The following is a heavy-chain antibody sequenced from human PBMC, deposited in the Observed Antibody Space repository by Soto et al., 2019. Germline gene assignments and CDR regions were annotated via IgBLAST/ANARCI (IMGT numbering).Heavy chain of an antibody. CDR2: ISYDGSNK. CDR1: GFTFSSYG. Sequence: QVQLVESGGGVVQPGRSLRLSCAASGFTFSSYGMHWVRQAPGKGLEWVAVISYDGSNKYYADSVKGRFTISRDNSKNTPYLQMNSLRAEDTAVYYCAPWFGAFDYCGQGTLFTVSS. D-gene: IGHD3-10*01. CDR3: APWFGAFDY. J-gene: IGHJ4*02. V-gene: IGHV3-30*03.